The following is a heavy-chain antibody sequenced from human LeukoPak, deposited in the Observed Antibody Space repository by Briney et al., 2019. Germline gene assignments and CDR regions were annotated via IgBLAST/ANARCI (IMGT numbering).Heavy chain of an antibody. V-gene: IGHV7-4-1*02. CDR3: ARGRGYSSSWYFKVTAEYFQH. J-gene: IGHJ1*01. CDR2: INTNTGNP. CDR1: GYTFTSYA. D-gene: IGHD6-13*01. Sequence: GASVKVSCKASGYTFTSYAMNWVRQAPGQGLEWMGWINTNTGNPTYAQGFTGRFVFSLDTSVSTAYLQISSLKAEDTAVYYCARGRGYSSSWYFKVTAEYFQHCGQGTLVTVSS.